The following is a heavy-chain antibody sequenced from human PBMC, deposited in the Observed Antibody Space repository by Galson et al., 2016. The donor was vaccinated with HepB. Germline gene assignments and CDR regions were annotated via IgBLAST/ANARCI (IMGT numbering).Heavy chain of an antibody. D-gene: IGHD3-10*01. Sequence: TLSLTCTVSGGAITAGRYYWSWLRQPAGKGLEWIGRISTTGDTNYNSSPKSPVTISLDASANQFYLTLGSVTAADTAKYICARDRGFNGNDFVHYFDFWGRGILVTVSS. CDR3: ARDRGFNGNDFVHYFDF. CDR2: ISTTGDT. V-gene: IGHV4-61*02. J-gene: IGHJ4*02. CDR1: GGAITAGRYY.